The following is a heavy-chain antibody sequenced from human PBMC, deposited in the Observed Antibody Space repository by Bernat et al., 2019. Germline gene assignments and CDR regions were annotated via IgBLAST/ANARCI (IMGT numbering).Heavy chain of an antibody. D-gene: IGHD6-19*01. CDR3: AREAGKFFDY. J-gene: IGHJ4*02. CDR2: ISYDGSNK. Sequence: QVQLVESGGGVVQPGRSLRLSCAASGFTFSSYAMHWVRQAPGKGLEWVAVISYDGSNKYYADSVKGRFNISRDKSKNTLYLQMNSLRAEDTAVYYCAREAGKFFDYWGQGTLVTVSS. V-gene: IGHV3-30-3*01. CDR1: GFTFSSYA.